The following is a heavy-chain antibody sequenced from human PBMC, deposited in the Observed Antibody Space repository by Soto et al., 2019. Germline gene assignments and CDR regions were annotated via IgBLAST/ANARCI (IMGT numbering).Heavy chain of an antibody. D-gene: IGHD2-2*01. Sequence: TLSLTCTVSGGSISGYYWSWIRQPPGKGLEWIGYIYYSGSTNYNPSLKSRLTISVDTSKNQFSLKLTSVTAADTAVYYCARHVGVVVPAALQNYYYYYGMDVWGQGTTVTVSS. J-gene: IGHJ6*02. CDR2: IYYSGST. CDR3: ARHVGVVVPAALQNYYYYYGMDV. V-gene: IGHV4-59*08. CDR1: GGSISGYY.